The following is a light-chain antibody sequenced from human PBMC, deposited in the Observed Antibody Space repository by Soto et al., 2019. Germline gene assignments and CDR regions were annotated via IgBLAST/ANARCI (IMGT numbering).Light chain of an antibody. V-gene: IGKV3-11*01. CDR3: QQRSNWPQT. Sequence: EIVLTQAPGTLSLSPGERATLSCRASQSVSSSYLDWYQQKPGQAPRLLIYESSNRATGIPARFSGSGSGTDFILTISSLEPEDFAVYYCQQRSNWPQTFGQGTKVDI. CDR2: ESS. J-gene: IGKJ1*01. CDR1: QSVSSSY.